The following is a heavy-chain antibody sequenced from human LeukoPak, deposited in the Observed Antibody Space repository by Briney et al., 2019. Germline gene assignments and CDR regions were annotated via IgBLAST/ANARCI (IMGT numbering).Heavy chain of an antibody. V-gene: IGHV3-21*01. D-gene: IGHD1-1*01. Sequence: GGSLRLSCAASGFTFSSYSMNWVRQAPGKGLEWVSSISSSSSYIYYADSVKGRFTISRDNAKNSLYLQMNSLRAEDTAVYYCAREGQQLGSFDYWGQGTLVTVSS. CDR2: ISSSSSYI. J-gene: IGHJ4*02. CDR1: GFTFSSYS. CDR3: AREGQQLGSFDY.